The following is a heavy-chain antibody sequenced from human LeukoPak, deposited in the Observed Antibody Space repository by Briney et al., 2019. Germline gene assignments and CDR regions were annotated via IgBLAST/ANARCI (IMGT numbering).Heavy chain of an antibody. J-gene: IGHJ6*02. CDR3: VKVVVPIAVVFYYYYGMDV. Sequence: GGSLRLSCAASGFTFSSYAMHWVRQAPGKGLEYVSVISSNGGITYYADSVKGRFTISRDNSKNTLYLQMSSLRAEDTAVYYCVKVVVPIAVVFYYYYGMDVWGQGTTVTVSS. D-gene: IGHD2-2*01. CDR2: ISSNGGIT. V-gene: IGHV3-64D*09. CDR1: GFTFSSYA.